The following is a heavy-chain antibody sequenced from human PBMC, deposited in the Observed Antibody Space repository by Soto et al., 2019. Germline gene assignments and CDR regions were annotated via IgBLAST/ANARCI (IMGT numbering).Heavy chain of an antibody. CDR3: ARDGAARRKGKGDYWYFEL. V-gene: IGHV1-18*01. CDR1: GYTFTSYG. Sequence: QVQLVQSGAEVKKPGASVKVSCKASGYTFTSYGISWVRQAPGQGLEWMGWISAYNGNTNYAQKLQGRVTMTTDASRSPAYMELRRLRSDDTAVYYCARDGAARRKGKGDYWYFELWGRGTLVTVSS. J-gene: IGHJ2*01. CDR2: ISAYNGNT. D-gene: IGHD6-6*01.